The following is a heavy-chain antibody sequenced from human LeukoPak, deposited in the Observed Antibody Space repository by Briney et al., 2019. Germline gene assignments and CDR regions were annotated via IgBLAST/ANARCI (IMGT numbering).Heavy chain of an antibody. CDR2: MSSSGDGR. Sequence: GGSLRLSCATSGFSFSSYAMSWVRQAPGKGLEWVSAMSSSGDGRYYAASVRGRFPISRDTSRSTLYLQMNSLRAEDAAVYYCAKAPVTSCRGAFCYPFDYWGQGTLVTVSS. J-gene: IGHJ4*02. CDR1: GFSFSSYA. CDR3: AKAPVTSCRGAFCYPFDY. V-gene: IGHV3-23*01. D-gene: IGHD2-15*01.